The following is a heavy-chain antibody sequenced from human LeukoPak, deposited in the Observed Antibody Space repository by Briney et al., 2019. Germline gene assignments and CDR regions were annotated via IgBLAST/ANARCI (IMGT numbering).Heavy chain of an antibody. CDR2: ISYDGSNK. V-gene: IGHV3-30*18. J-gene: IGHJ4*02. Sequence: GGSLRLSCAASGFIFSSYDMHWVRQAPGKGLEWVAVISYDGSNKYYADSVKGRFTISRDNAKNSLYLQMNSLRAEDTAVYYCAKSGDSSGYFHFDYWGQGTLVTVSS. D-gene: IGHD3-22*01. CDR3: AKSGDSSGYFHFDY. CDR1: GFIFSSYD.